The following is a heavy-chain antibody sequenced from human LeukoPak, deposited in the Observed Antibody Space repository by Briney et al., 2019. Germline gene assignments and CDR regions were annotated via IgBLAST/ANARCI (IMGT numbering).Heavy chain of an antibody. CDR3: AKDNIDILVVPDAYFDY. D-gene: IGHD2-2*01. CDR1: GFTFDNYG. J-gene: IGHJ4*02. Sequence: GGSLRLSCAAPGFTFDNYGMSWVRQAPGKGLEWVSSISGSGGSTYYADYVKGRITISRDNSKNTLYLQMNSLRADDTAVYYCAKDNIDILVVPDAYFDYWGQGTLVTVSS. CDR2: ISGSGGST. V-gene: IGHV3-23*01.